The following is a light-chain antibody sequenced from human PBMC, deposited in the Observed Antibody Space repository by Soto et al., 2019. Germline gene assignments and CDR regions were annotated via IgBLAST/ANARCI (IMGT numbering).Light chain of an antibody. CDR3: QQYGSSPPIT. J-gene: IGKJ5*01. V-gene: IGKV3-20*01. CDR1: HSGSSSY. CDR2: GAS. Sequence: EIVLTQSPGTLSLSPGERATLSCRASHSGSSSYLAWYQQKPGQAPRLLIYGASSRATGIPDRFSGSGSGTDFTLTISRLEPEDFAVYYCQQYGSSPPITCGQGTRLEIK.